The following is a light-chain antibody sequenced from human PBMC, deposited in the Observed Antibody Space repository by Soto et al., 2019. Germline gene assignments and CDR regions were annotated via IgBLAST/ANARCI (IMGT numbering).Light chain of an antibody. Sequence: NFMLTQPHSVSESPGKTVTISCAASSGSIASKYVQWSQQRPGSAPTLMSYEDNQRPSGVPDRFSGSIDSSSNSASLTISALKTEDEADYYCQSYDSSSHVVFGGGTKLTVL. CDR3: QSYDSSSHVV. CDR1: SGSIASKY. V-gene: IGLV6-57*02. J-gene: IGLJ2*01. CDR2: EDN.